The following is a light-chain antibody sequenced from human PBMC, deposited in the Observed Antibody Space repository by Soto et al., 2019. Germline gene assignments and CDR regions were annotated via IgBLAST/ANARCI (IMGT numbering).Light chain of an antibody. Sequence: QYALTQPASVSGSPGQSITISCTGTSNDVGGYNYVSWYQQHPGKAPKLMIYEVSHRPSGVSNRFSGSKSANTASLTISGLQAEDEADYYCSSYTSKNTRVFGGGTKLTAL. CDR1: SNDVGGYNY. J-gene: IGLJ3*02. CDR2: EVS. CDR3: SSYTSKNTRV. V-gene: IGLV2-14*01.